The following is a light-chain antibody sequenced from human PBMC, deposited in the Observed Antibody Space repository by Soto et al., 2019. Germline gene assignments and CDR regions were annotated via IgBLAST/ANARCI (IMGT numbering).Light chain of an antibody. Sequence: QSALTQPASVSGSPGQSITISCTGTSSDVGGYNYVSWYQQHPGKAPKLMIYEVSNRPSGVSNRFSGSKSGNTASVTISGLQAEDEADYYCSSYTSSSTLVVFGTGTKVTVL. J-gene: IGLJ1*01. CDR3: SSYTSSSTLVV. CDR2: EVS. CDR1: SSDVGGYNY. V-gene: IGLV2-14*01.